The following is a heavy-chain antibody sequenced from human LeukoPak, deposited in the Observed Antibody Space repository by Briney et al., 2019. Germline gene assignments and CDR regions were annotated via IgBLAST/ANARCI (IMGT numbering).Heavy chain of an antibody. Sequence: PSETLSLTCTVSGGSISSYYWSWIRQPPGKGLEWIGYIYYSGSTNYKPSLKSRVTISVDTSKNQFSLKLSSVTAADTAVYYCARGNYDYVWGSYRPMSYWFDPWGQGTLVTVSS. CDR2: IYYSGST. D-gene: IGHD3-16*02. V-gene: IGHV4-59*01. CDR1: GGSISSYY. CDR3: ARGNYDYVWGSYRPMSYWFDP. J-gene: IGHJ5*02.